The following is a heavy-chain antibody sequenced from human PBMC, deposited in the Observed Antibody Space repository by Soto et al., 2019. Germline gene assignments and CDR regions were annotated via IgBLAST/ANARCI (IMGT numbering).Heavy chain of an antibody. CDR3: ARVSGSYYYGMDV. CDR2: IYHSGST. J-gene: IGHJ6*02. CDR1: GGSISSSNW. V-gene: IGHV4-4*02. Sequence: QVQLQEWGRGLVKPSGTLSLTCAVSGGSISSSNWWSWVRQPPGKGLEWIGEIYHSGSTNYNPSLKSRVTISVDKSKNQFSLRLTSVTAADTAVYYCARVSGSYYYGMDVWGQGTTVSVSS. D-gene: IGHD1-26*01.